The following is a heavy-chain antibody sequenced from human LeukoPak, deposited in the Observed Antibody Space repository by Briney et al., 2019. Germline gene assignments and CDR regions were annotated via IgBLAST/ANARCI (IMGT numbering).Heavy chain of an antibody. CDR1: GFTFGTHT. V-gene: IGHV3-69-1*02. Sequence: GGSLRLSCTTSGFTFGTHTMHWFRQAPGKGLQWIGFIRSSGTTQYAASVKGRFTISRDNAKNSLYLQMNSLRAEDTAVYYCARDALLWFGESPAGDYWGQGTLVTVSS. CDR3: ARDALLWFGESPAGDY. D-gene: IGHD3-10*01. CDR2: IRSSGTT. J-gene: IGHJ4*02.